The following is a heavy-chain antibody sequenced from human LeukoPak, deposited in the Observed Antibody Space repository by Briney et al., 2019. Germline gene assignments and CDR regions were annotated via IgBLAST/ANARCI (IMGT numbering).Heavy chain of an antibody. J-gene: IGHJ4*02. D-gene: IGHD3-10*01. V-gene: IGHV1-18*01. CDR1: GYTFTSYG. CDR2: ISAYNGNT. CDR3: ARVLLWFGELFTGFDY. Sequence: ASVKVSCKASGYTFTSYGISWVRQAPGQGLEWMGWISAYNGNTNYAQKLQCRVTMTTDTSTSTAYMELRSLRSDDTAVYYCARVLLWFGELFTGFDYWGQGTLVTVSS.